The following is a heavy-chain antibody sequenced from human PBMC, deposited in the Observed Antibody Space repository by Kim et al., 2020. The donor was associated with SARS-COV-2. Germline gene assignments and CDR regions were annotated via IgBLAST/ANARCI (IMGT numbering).Heavy chain of an antibody. CDR2: ISWNSGSI. Sequence: GGSLRLSCAASGFTFDDYAMHWVRQAPGKGLEWVSGISWNSGSIGYADSVKGRFTISRDNAKNSLYLQMNSLRAEDTALYYCAKGGIYSSGWYQGRTAGGEAWGQGTLVTVSS. V-gene: IGHV3-9*01. J-gene: IGHJ5*02. D-gene: IGHD6-19*01. CDR3: AKGGIYSSGWYQGRTAGGEA. CDR1: GFTFDDYA.